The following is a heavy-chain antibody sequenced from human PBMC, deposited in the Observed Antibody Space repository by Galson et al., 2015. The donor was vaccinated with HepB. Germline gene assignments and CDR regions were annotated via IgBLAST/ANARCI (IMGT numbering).Heavy chain of an antibody. V-gene: IGHV1-2*02. J-gene: IGHJ6*03. CDR3: ARAPLGGYYYYYMDV. CDR2: INPNSGGT. CDR1: GYTFTGYY. D-gene: IGHD2-15*01. Sequence: SVKVSCKASGYTFTGYYMHWVRQAPGQGLEWMGWINPNSGGTNYAQKFQGRVTMTRDTSISTAYMELSRLRSDDTAVYYCARAPLGGYYYYYMDVWGKGATVTVSS.